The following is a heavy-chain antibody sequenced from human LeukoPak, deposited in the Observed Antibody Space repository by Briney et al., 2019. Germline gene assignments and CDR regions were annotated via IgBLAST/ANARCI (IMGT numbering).Heavy chain of an antibody. Sequence: KPSETLSLTCTVSGGSVSSGSYYWSWIRQPPGKGQEWIGYIYYSGSTNYNPSLKSRVTISVDTSKNQFSLKLSSVTAADTAVYYCASRGSGSYHPSDIWGQGTMVTVSS. D-gene: IGHD3-10*01. J-gene: IGHJ3*02. CDR1: GGSVSSGSYY. CDR3: ASRGSGSYHPSDI. CDR2: IYYSGST. V-gene: IGHV4-61*01.